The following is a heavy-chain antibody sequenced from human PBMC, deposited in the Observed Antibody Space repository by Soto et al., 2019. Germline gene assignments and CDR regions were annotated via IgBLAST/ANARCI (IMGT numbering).Heavy chain of an antibody. D-gene: IGHD6-19*01. J-gene: IGHJ5*02. CDR2: INPNSGGT. V-gene: IGHV1-2*04. Sequence: ASVKFSCKASGYTFTGYYMHWVRQAPGQGLEWMGWINPNSGGTNYAQKFQGWVTMTRDTSISTAYMELSRLRSDDTAVYYCARGLAAHRGHLNWFDPWGKGTLVTVSS. CDR3: ARGLAAHRGHLNWFDP. CDR1: GYTFTGYY.